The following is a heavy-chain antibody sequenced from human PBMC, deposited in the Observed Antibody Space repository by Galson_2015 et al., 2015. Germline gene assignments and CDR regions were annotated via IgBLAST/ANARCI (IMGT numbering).Heavy chain of an antibody. CDR1: GFTFSSYA. CDR2: ISGSGGST. Sequence: SLRLSCAASGFTFSSYAMSWVRQAPGKGLEWVSAISGSGGSTYYADSVKGRFTISRDSSKNTLYLQMNSLRAEDTAVYYCAKVPRMTTVTTYFDYWGQGTLVTVSS. J-gene: IGHJ4*02. V-gene: IGHV3-23*01. D-gene: IGHD4-17*01. CDR3: AKVPRMTTVTTYFDY.